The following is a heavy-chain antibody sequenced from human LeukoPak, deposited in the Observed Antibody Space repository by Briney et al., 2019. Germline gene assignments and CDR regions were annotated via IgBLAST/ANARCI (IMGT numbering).Heavy chain of an antibody. CDR1: DGSMGTYY. D-gene: IGHD6-13*01. Sequence: SETLSLTCSVSDGSMGTYYWGWIRQPPGKRLEWIGYIYYSGSTTYNPSLKSRVTVSVDTSKNQFSLKLTSMTAADTAVYYCAREQQLVGFDPWGQGTLVTVSS. CDR3: AREQQLVGFDP. V-gene: IGHV4-59*12. J-gene: IGHJ5*02. CDR2: IYYSGST.